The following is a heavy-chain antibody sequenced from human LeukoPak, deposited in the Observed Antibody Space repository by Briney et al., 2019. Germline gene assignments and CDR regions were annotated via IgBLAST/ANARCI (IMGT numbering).Heavy chain of an antibody. CDR2: IWYDGSNK. Sequence: GGSLRLSCAASRFTFSSYGMHWVRQAPGKGLEWVAVIWYDGSNKYYADSVKGRFTISRDNSKNTLYLQMNSLRAEDTAVYYCARVLAVAGRGGYYFDYWGQGTLVTVSS. J-gene: IGHJ4*02. CDR3: ARVLAVAGRGGYYFDY. D-gene: IGHD6-19*01. CDR1: RFTFSSYG. V-gene: IGHV3-33*01.